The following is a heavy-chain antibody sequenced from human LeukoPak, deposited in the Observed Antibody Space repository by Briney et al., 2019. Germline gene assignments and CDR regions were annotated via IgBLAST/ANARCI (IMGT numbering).Heavy chain of an antibody. V-gene: IGHV4-34*01. CDR1: GGSFSGYY. Sequence: SETLSLTCAVYGGSFSGYYWSWIRQPPGKGLEWIGEINHSGSTNYNPSLKSRVTISVDTSKNQFSLKLSSVTAADTAVYYCARGLLKYSSSWYPGYWGQGTLVTVSS. J-gene: IGHJ4*02. CDR2: INHSGST. CDR3: ARGLLKYSSSWYPGY. D-gene: IGHD6-13*01.